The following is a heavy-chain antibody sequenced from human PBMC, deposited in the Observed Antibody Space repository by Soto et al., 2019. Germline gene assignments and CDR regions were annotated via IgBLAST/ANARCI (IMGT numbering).Heavy chain of an antibody. J-gene: IGHJ6*02. V-gene: IGHV3-23*01. Sequence: GGSLRLSCAASGFTFSSYDMSWVRQAPGEGLEWVSAISGSGGSTYYADSVKGRFTISRDNSKNTLYLQMNSLRAEDTAVYYCAKRKPSPLRKYGMDVWGQGTTVTVSS. D-gene: IGHD2-2*01. CDR2: ISGSGGST. CDR1: GFTFSSYD. CDR3: AKRKPSPLRKYGMDV.